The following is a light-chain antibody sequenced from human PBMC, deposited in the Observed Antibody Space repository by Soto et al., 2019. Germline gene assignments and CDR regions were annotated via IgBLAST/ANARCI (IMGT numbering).Light chain of an antibody. V-gene: IGKV1-5*01. J-gene: IGKJ1*01. CDR1: QTISSW. CDR3: QQYHGFSRT. CDR2: DVS. Sequence: DIQMTQSPSTLSGSVGDRVTITCRASQTISSWLAWYQQKPGKAPDLLISDVSKLERGVASRFSGSGSGTEFTLTISSMQPDDLATYYCQQYHGFSRTFGQGTKVDIK.